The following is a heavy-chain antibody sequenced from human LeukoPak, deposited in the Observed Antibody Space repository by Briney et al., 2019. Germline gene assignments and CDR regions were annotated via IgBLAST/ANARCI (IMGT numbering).Heavy chain of an antibody. V-gene: IGHV4-59*01. D-gene: IGHD2-8*01. CDR2: IYYSETT. CDR1: GVSSSSYY. CDR3: ARDTNGPYYYGMDV. J-gene: IGHJ6*02. Sequence: SETLSLTCAVSGVSSSSYYWSWIRQPPGKGLEWIGYIYYSETTNYNPSLKSRVTISLDTSKNQFSLKLSSVTAADTAVYYCARDTNGPYYYGMDVWGQGTTVTVSS.